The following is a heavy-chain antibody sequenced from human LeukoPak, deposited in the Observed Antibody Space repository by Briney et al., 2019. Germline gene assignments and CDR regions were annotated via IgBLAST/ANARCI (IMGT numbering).Heavy chain of an antibody. CDR1: GFTFSNYA. D-gene: IGHD5-18*01. CDR2: ISGSGGST. J-gene: IGHJ4*02. Sequence: GGSLRLSCAASGFTFSNYAMSWVRQAPGKGLEWVSAISGSGGSTYYADSVKGRFTISRDNSKNTLYLQMNSLRAEDTAVYYCAKDLGWVVTAMGYFDYWGQGTLVTVSS. CDR3: AKDLGWVVTAMGYFDY. V-gene: IGHV3-23*01.